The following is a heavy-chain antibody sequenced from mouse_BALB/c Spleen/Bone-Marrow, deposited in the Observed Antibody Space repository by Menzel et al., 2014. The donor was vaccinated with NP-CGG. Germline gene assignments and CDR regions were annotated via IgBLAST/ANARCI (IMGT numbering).Heavy chain of an antibody. Sequence: QVQLQQSGAELVRPGTSVKVSCKASGYAFTNYWIEWVRQRPGQGLEWIGVINPGSGGVNYNEKSKGKATLTADKSSSTAYIQPSSLTSDDSAVYFCSREITRYAVDYWGQGTSVTVSS. CDR2: INPGSGGV. CDR1: GYAFTNYW. J-gene: IGHJ4*01. D-gene: IGHD2-4*01. CDR3: SREITRYAVDY. V-gene: IGHV1-54*01.